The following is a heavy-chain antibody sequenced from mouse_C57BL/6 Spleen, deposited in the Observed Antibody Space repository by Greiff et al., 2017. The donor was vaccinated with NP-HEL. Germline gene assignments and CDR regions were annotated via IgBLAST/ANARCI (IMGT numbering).Heavy chain of an antibody. V-gene: IGHV10-1*01. CDR1: GFSFNTYA. J-gene: IGHJ3*01. CDR3: VRLGFAY. CDR2: IRSKSNNYAT. Sequence: EADGGLVQPKGSLKLSCAASGFSFNTYAMNWVRQAPGKGLEWGARIRSKSNNYATYYADSVKDRYTISRDDSESMLYLQMNNLKTEDTAMYYCVRLGFAYWGQGTLVTVSA.